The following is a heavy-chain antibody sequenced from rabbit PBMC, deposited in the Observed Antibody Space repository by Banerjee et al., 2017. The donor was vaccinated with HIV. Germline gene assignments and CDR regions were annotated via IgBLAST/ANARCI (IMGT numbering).Heavy chain of an antibody. CDR3: ARNYVNAFDP. V-gene: IGHV1S45*01. CDR1: GFSFSDRDV. CDR2: INAATTKP. J-gene: IGHJ2*01. Sequence: QEQLVESGGGLVQPEGSLTLTCKASGFSFSDRDVMCWVRQAPGKGLEWIACINAATTKPVYATWAKGRFTISRTSSTTVTLRMTSLTAADTATYFCARNYVNAFDPWGPGTLVTVS. D-gene: IGHD1-1*01.